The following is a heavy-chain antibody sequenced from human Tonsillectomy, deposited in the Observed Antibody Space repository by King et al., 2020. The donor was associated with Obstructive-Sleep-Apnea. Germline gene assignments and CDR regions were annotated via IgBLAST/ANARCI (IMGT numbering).Heavy chain of an antibody. Sequence: VQLQESGPGLVKPSETLSLTCTVSGGSVSSGTYYWSWIRQPPGKGLEWIGDIYYSGSTNYNPSLKSRVTISLDTSKNQFSLKLNSVTAADTAVFYCARGKASDFLTGYYTYYFDHWGQGALVTVSS. J-gene: IGHJ4*02. CDR1: GGSVSSGTYY. V-gene: IGHV4-61*01. D-gene: IGHD3-9*01. CDR2: IYYSGST. CDR3: ARGKASDFLTGYYTYYFDH.